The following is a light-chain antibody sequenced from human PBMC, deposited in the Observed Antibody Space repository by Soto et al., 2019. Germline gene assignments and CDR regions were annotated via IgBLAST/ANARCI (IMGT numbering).Light chain of an antibody. CDR3: GTWDSSLSGGV. V-gene: IGLV1-51*01. Sequence: QSVLTQPPSVSAAPGQKVTISCSGRSSNIGNSYVSWYQQLPGTAPKLLIYDNNKRPSGIPDRFSGSKSGTSATLGITGLQTGDEADYYCGTWDSSLSGGVFGGGTKLTV. CDR2: DNN. CDR1: SSNIGNSY. J-gene: IGLJ2*01.